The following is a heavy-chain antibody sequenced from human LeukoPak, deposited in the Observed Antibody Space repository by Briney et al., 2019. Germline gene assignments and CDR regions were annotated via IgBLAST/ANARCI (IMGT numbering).Heavy chain of an antibody. CDR3: RGSRFTDAFDI. CDR1: GASISNTSHY. CDR2: IYYSGTT. J-gene: IGHJ3*02. D-gene: IGHD6-13*01. Sequence: SETLSLTCTVSGASISNTSHYWGWIRQPPEKGLEWIGSIYYSGTTYYNPSLKSRVTISVDTSKNQFSLKLTSVTAADTAVYYCRGSRFTDAFDIWGQGTMVTVSS. V-gene: IGHV4-39*07.